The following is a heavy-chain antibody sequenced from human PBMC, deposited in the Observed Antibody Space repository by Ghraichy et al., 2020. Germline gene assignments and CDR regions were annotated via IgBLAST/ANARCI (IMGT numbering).Heavy chain of an antibody. CDR3: ARLPVEMATTDP. Sequence: SETLSLTCTVSGGSISSSSYYWGWIRQPPGKGLEWIGSIYYSGSTYYNPSLKSRVTISVDTSKNQFSLKLSSVTAADTAVYYCARLPVEMATTDPWGQGTLVTVSS. V-gene: IGHV4-39*07. CDR1: GGSISSSSYY. D-gene: IGHD5-24*01. J-gene: IGHJ5*02. CDR2: IYYSGST.